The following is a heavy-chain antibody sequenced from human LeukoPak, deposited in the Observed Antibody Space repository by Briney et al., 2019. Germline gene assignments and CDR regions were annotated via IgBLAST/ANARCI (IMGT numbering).Heavy chain of an antibody. CDR1: GFTFGGYA. Sequence: GRCLRLSCTPSGFTFGGYALSCVRQAPGKGLEWVGFIRSKAYGGTTEYAASVKGRFTISRDDSKSIAYLQMNSLKTEDTAVYYCTRDRAYYYDSSGYYYCYFWGQGTLVTVSS. D-gene: IGHD3-22*01. V-gene: IGHV3-49*04. J-gene: IGHJ4*02. CDR2: IRSKAYGGTT. CDR3: TRDRAYYYDSSGYYYCYF.